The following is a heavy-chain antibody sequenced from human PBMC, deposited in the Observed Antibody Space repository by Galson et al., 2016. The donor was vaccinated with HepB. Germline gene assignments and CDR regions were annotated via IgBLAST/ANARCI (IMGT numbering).Heavy chain of an antibody. V-gene: IGHV3-7*03. Sequence: SLRLSCATSGFTFTDFWMTWVRQAPGKGLEWVANIQQNGNEKYYVDSVKGRFTISRDNAKNSLYLQMNSLRAEDTAIYYCARDLGGMTVVPWSYFDSWGQGALVTVSS. CDR1: GFTFTDFW. J-gene: IGHJ4*03. CDR3: ARDLGGMTVVPWSYFDS. D-gene: IGHD3-22*01. CDR2: IQQNGNEK.